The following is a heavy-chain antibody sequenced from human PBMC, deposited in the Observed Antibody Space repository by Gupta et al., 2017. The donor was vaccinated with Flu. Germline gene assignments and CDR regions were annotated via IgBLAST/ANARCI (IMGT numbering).Heavy chain of an antibody. CDR1: RFVFGSYG. V-gene: IGHV3-30*18. J-gene: IGHJ6*03. CDR2: ISYYGDKT. D-gene: IGHD1-7*01. CDR3: AKTGTTGYFYMDV. Sequence: ASRFVFGSYGMNWVRQAPGKGREWVAMISYYGDKTSYADAVKGRFTVSRDNPRDTLYLEMNNLTDDDTAVYYCAKTGTTGYFYMDVWGNGTKGIVSS.